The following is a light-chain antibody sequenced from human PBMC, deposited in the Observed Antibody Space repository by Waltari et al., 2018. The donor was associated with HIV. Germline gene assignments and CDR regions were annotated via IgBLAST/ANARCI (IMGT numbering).Light chain of an antibody. CDR1: GSDVGAYNY. CDR3: SSYAVSNRLV. V-gene: IGLV2-8*01. J-gene: IGLJ3*02. CDR2: EVT. Sequence: HSALTQPPSASGSPGQSVTISCTGAGSDVGAYNYVSWYQQPPGKAPKLMIYEVTKRPSGVPDRFFGSKSDNTASLTVSGLQAEDEAVYYCSSYAVSNRLVFGGGTKLTVL.